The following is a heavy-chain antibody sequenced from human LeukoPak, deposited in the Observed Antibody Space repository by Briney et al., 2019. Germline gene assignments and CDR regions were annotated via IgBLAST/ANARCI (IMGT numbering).Heavy chain of an antibody. D-gene: IGHD5-18*01. J-gene: IGHJ4*02. Sequence: SETLSLTCTVSGGSISSYYWSWIRQSGGKGLEWIGRIYTSGSTNYNPSLKSRVTMSVDTSKNQFSLKLSSVTAADAAVYYCARANTAMVSLDYWGQGTLVTVSS. CDR1: GGSISSYY. CDR3: ARANTAMVSLDY. V-gene: IGHV4-4*07. CDR2: IYTSGST.